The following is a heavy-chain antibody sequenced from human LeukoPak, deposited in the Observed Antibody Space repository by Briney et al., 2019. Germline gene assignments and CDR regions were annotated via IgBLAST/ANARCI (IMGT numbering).Heavy chain of an antibody. Sequence: PGGSLRLSCAASGFTFSSYGMHWVRQAPGKGLEWVAVISYDGSNKYYADSVKGRFTISRDNSKNTLYLQMNSLRAEDTAVYYCAKGTYYYDLYWGQGTLVTVSS. CDR1: GFTFSSYG. CDR2: ISYDGSNK. CDR3: AKGTYYYDLY. J-gene: IGHJ4*02. D-gene: IGHD3-22*01. V-gene: IGHV3-30*18.